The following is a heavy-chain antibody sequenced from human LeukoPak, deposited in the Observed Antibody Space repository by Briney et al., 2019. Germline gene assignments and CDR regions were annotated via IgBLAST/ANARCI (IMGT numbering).Heavy chain of an antibody. D-gene: IGHD4-17*01. CDR1: GFTFSSYC. CDR3: ARDPILTTAYYYYYGMDV. Sequence: GGSLRLSCAASGFTFSSYCMSWVRQAPGKGLEWVANIKQDGSEKYYVDSVKGRFTISRDNAKNSLYLQMNSLRAEDTAVYYCARDPILTTAYYYYYGMDVWGQGTTVTVSS. V-gene: IGHV3-7*01. J-gene: IGHJ6*02. CDR2: IKQDGSEK.